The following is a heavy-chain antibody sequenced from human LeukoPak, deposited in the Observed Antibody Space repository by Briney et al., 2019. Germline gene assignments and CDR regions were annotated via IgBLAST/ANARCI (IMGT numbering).Heavy chain of an antibody. CDR1: RFTFSNYW. Sequence: PGGSLRLSCAASRFTFSNYWMSWVRQAPGKGLEWVASIKSDGSGKVYVDSVKGRFTISRDNARNSLYLQMNRLRAEDTAVYYCARDADLGTTITGGFDIWGQGTKVTVSS. CDR2: IKSDGSGK. J-gene: IGHJ3*02. D-gene: IGHD5-24*01. CDR3: ARDADLGTTITGGFDI. V-gene: IGHV3-7*01.